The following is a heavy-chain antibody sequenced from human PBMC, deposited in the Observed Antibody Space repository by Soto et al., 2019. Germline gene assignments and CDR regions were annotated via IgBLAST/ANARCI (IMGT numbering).Heavy chain of an antibody. CDR3: ARDQGRIAAAGGWFDP. Sequence: SETLSLTCTVSGGSISSSSYYWSWIRQPPGKGLEWIGYIYYSGSTNYNPSLKSRVTISVDTSKNQFSLKLSSVTAADTAVYYCARDQGRIAAAGGWFDPWGQGTLVTVSS. D-gene: IGHD6-13*01. CDR2: IYYSGST. J-gene: IGHJ5*02. V-gene: IGHV4-61*01. CDR1: GGSISSSSYY.